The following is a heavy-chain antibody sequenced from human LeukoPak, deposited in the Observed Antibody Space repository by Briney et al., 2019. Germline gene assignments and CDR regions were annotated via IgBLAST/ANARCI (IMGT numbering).Heavy chain of an antibody. CDR2: IKGDASEI. CDR1: GFTFSTYW. CDR3: ASQTSAKGFDF. J-gene: IGHJ4*02. V-gene: IGHV3-7*05. D-gene: IGHD2-2*01. Sequence: PGGSVRLSCAASGFTFSTYWMSWVRQAPGKGLEWVANIKGDASEIHYMDSVKGRFTISRDNGKNSLYLQMNSLRAEDTAVYYCASQTSAKGFDFWGQGTLVTVSS.